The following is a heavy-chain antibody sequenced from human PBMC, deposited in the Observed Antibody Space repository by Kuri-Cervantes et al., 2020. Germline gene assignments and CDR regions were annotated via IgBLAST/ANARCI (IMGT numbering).Heavy chain of an antibody. CDR3: TTEPYVVLMHY. Sequence: GESLKISCAASGFTVSSNYMSWVRQAPGKGLEWVGRIKSETDGGTTDYAAPVKGRFTISRDDSKNTLYLQMNSLKTEDTAVYYCTTEPYVVLMHYWGQGTLVTVSS. CDR2: IKSETDGGTT. J-gene: IGHJ4*02. CDR1: GFTVSSNY. V-gene: IGHV3-15*01. D-gene: IGHD3-22*01.